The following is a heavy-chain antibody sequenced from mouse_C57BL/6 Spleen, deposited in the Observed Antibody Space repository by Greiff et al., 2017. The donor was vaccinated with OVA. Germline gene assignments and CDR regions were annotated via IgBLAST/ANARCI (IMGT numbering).Heavy chain of an antibody. CDR1: GFTFSDYY. J-gene: IGHJ3*01. D-gene: IGHD1-1*01. V-gene: IGHV5-16*01. Sequence: EVQRVESAGGLVQPGSSMKLSCTASGFTFSDYYMAWVRQVPEKGLEWVANINYDGSSTYYLDSLKSRFIISRDNAKNILYLQMSSLKSEDTATYYCARGGYGSSFFAYWGQGTLVTVSA. CDR3: ARGGYGSSFFAY. CDR2: INYDGSST.